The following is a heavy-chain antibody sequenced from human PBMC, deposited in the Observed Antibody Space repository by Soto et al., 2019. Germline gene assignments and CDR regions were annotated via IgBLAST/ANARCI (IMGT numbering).Heavy chain of an antibody. J-gene: IGHJ4*02. D-gene: IGHD2-15*01. CDR2: INHSGGST. CDR3: ARDAGYCSGGSCYPGDY. Sequence: QVQLVQSGAEVKKPGASVKVSCKASGYTFTSYYMHWVRQAPGQGLEWMGIINHSGGSTSYAQKFQCRVTMTRDTSTSTVYMELSSLRSEDTAVYYCARDAGYCSGGSCYPGDYWGQGTLVTVSS. CDR1: GYTFTSYY. V-gene: IGHV1-46*03.